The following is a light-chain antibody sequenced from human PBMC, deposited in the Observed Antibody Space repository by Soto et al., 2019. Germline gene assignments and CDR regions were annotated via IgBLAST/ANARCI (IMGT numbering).Light chain of an antibody. J-gene: IGKJ4*01. CDR1: QSFSSSN. CDR2: SAS. CDR3: QRYGVSPPVT. Sequence: EVVLTQSPGTLSLSPGERATLSCRASQSFSSSNLAWYQHKPGQPPKLIVYSASRRATGIPDRFSGSGSGTNFILTISRLEPEDFALYYCQRYGVSPPVTFGGGPKVDIK. V-gene: IGKV3-20*01.